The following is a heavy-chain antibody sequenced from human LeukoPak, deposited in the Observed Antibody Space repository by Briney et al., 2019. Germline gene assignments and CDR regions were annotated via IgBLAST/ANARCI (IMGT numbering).Heavy chain of an antibody. V-gene: IGHV1-2*02. D-gene: IGHD3-10*01. CDR3: ARAGLLEKTYYYYYGMDV. CDR1: GYTFTGYY. Sequence: ASVKVSCKASGYTFTGYYMHWVRQAPGQGLEWMGWINPNSGGTNYAQKFQGRVTMTRDTSISTAYMELSRLRSDDTAVYYCARAGLLEKTYYYYYGMDVWGQGTTVTVSS. J-gene: IGHJ6*02. CDR2: INPNSGGT.